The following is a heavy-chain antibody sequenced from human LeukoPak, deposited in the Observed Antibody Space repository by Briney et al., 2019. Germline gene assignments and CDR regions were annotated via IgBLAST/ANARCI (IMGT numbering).Heavy chain of an antibody. CDR3: ARGGDSSSVGWFDP. J-gene: IGHJ5*02. CDR2: IYHSGRT. Sequence: SETLSLTCTVSGYSISSGYYWGWIRQPPGKGLEWIGSIYHSGRTYYNPSLKSRVTISVDTSKNQFSLKLSSVTAADTAVYYCARGGDSSSVGWFDPWGQGTLVTVSS. V-gene: IGHV4-38-2*02. D-gene: IGHD6-13*01. CDR1: GYSISSGYY.